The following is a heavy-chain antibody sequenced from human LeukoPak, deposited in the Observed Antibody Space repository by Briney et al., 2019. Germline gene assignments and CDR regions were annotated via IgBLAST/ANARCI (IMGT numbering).Heavy chain of an antibody. CDR3: ASWYYDFWSGQHLQDY. CDR1: GGSISSGDYY. CDR2: IYYSGST. Sequence: SETLSLTCTVSGGSISSGDYYWSWFCQPPGKGLAWIGYIYYSGSTYYNPSLKSRVTISVDTSKNQFSLKLSSVAAADTAVYYCASWYYDFWSGQHLQDYWGQGTLVTVSS. D-gene: IGHD3-3*01. J-gene: IGHJ4*02. V-gene: IGHV4-30-4*08.